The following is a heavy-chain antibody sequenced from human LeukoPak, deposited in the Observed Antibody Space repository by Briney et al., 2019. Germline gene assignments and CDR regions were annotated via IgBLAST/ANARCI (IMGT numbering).Heavy chain of an antibody. J-gene: IGHJ4*02. V-gene: IGHV3-7*01. CDR3: ASARSNWNDGRYYFDY. Sequence: PGGSLRLSCAASGFTFSSYWMSWVRQAPGKGLEWVANIKQDGSEKYYVDSVKGRFTISRDNAKNSLYLQMNSLGAEDTAVYYCASARSNWNDGRYYFDYWGQGTLVTVSS. CDR1: GFTFSSYW. CDR2: IKQDGSEK. D-gene: IGHD1-1*01.